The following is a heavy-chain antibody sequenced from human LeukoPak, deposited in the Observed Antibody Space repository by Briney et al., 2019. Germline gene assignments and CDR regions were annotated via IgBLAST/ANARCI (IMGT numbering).Heavy chain of an antibody. CDR3: TRGLLMADSWFDP. CDR1: GYTFTSYD. J-gene: IGHJ5*02. Sequence: ASVKVSCKASGYTFTSYDINWVRQATGQGLEWMGYINPNTGHTRSAQTFQGRVTMTRNTSTSTALMELSSLRSEDTAVYYCTRGLLMADSWFDPWGQGTLVTVSS. D-gene: IGHD3-10*01. CDR2: INPNTGHT. V-gene: IGHV1-8*01.